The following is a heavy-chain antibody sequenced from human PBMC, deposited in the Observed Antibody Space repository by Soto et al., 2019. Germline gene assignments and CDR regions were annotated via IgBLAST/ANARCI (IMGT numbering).Heavy chain of an antibody. CDR2: IYYSGST. J-gene: IGHJ4*02. D-gene: IGHD6-19*01. CDR1: GGSISSGDYY. CDR3: ARPAWLVGGGVDY. Sequence: SETLSLTCTVSGGSISSGDYYWSWIRQPPGKGLEWIGYIYYSGSTYYNPSLKSRVTISVDTSKNQFSLKLSSVTAADTAVYYCARPAWLVGGGVDYWGQGTLVTVSS. V-gene: IGHV4-30-4*01.